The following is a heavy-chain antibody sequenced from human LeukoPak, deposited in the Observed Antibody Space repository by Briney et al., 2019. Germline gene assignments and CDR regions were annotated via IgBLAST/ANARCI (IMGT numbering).Heavy chain of an antibody. CDR1: GGSFSGYY. D-gene: IGHD3-9*01. V-gene: IGHV4-34*01. J-gene: IGHJ5*02. Sequence: MPSETLSLTCAVYGGSFSGYYWSWIRQPPGKGLEWIGSIYYSGSTYYNPSLKSRVTISVDTSKNQFSLKLSSVTAADTAVYYCARLYFDWLYRAFNWFDPWGQGTLVTVSS. CDR3: ARLYFDWLYRAFNWFDP. CDR2: IYYSGST.